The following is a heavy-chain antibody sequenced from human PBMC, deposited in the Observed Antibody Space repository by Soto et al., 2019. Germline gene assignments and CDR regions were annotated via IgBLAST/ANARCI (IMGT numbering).Heavy chain of an antibody. Sequence: ASVKVSCKASGYTFTSYGISWVRQAPGQGLEWMGWISAYNGNTNYAQKLQGRVTMTTDTSTSTAYMELRSLRSDDTAMYYCARDTSSGWAFDYWGQGTLVTVSS. J-gene: IGHJ4*02. CDR2: ISAYNGNT. V-gene: IGHV1-18*01. CDR1: GYTFTSYG. D-gene: IGHD6-19*01. CDR3: ARDTSSGWAFDY.